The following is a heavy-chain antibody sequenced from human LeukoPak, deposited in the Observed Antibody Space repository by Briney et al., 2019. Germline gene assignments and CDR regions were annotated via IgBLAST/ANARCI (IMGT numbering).Heavy chain of an antibody. CDR3: ARVVDYYDSSGYYWVGYYYYMDV. V-gene: IGHV4-34*01. CDR1: GGSFSGYY. CDR2: INHSGST. J-gene: IGHJ6*03. Sequence: SETLSLTCAVYGGSFSGYYWSWIRQPPGKGLEWIGEINHSGSTNYNPSLKSRVTISVDTSKNQFSLKLSSVTAADTAVYYCARVVDYYDSSGYYWVGYYYYMDVWGKGTTVTVSS. D-gene: IGHD3-22*01.